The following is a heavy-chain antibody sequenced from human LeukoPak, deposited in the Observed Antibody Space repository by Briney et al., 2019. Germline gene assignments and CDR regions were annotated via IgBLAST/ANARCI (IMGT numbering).Heavy chain of an antibody. CDR3: ARSEPRSIAAAGTHFDY. D-gene: IGHD6-13*01. CDR1: GYSFTSYW. V-gene: IGHV5-51*01. CDR2: IYPGDSDT. J-gene: IGHJ4*02. Sequence: GESLKIPCKGSGYSFTSYWIGWVRQMPGKGLEWVGIIYPGDSDTRYSPSFQGQVTISADKSISTAYLQWSSLEASDTAMYYCARSEPRSIAAAGTHFDYWGQGTLVTVSS.